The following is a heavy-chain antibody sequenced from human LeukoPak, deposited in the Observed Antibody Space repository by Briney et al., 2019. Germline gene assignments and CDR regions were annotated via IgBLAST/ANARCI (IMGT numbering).Heavy chain of an antibody. J-gene: IGHJ4*02. CDR2: IHPNSGGT. D-gene: IGHD3-10*01. CDR1: GYTFTAYY. Sequence: VASVKASCKASGYTFTAYYLHWVRQAPGQGLEWMGWIHPNSGGTNYAQNFQGRVSMTTDTSVSTVYMELSRLRPDDTAVYYCARDYYGSGTYYKDYWGQGTLVTVSS. CDR3: ARDYYGSGTYYKDY. V-gene: IGHV1-2*02.